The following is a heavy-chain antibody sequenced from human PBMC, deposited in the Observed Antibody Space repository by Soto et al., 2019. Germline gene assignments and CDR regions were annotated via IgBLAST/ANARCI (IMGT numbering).Heavy chain of an antibody. CDR1: GGSISSGGYY. J-gene: IGHJ4*02. V-gene: IGHV4-31*03. Sequence: PSETLSLTCTVSGGSISSGGYYWSWIRQHPGKGLEWIGYIYYSGSTYYNPSLKSRVTISVDTSKNQFSLKLSSVTAADTVVYYCGRAGYSYGPKPLLYWGQGTLVTVSS. D-gene: IGHD5-18*01. CDR3: GRAGYSYGPKPLLY. CDR2: IYYSGST.